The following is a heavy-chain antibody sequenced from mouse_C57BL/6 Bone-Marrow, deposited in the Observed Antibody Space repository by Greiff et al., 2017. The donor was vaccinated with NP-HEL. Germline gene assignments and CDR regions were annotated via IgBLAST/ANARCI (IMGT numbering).Heavy chain of an antibody. CDR1: GFTFSDYG. Sequence: EVMLVESGGGLVKPGGSLKLSCAASGFTFSDYGMHWVRQAPEKGLEWVAYISSGSSTIYYAVTVKGRFTISRSNAKSTICLQMRSLRAEDTAMYYCARPEWYGYKEYWGQGTPLTVAS. CDR3: ARPEWYGYKEY. CDR2: ISSGSSTI. J-gene: IGHJ2*01. D-gene: IGHD2-2*01. V-gene: IGHV5-17*03.